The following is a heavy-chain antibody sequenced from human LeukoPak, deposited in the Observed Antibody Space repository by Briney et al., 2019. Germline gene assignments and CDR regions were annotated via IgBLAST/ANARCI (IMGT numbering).Heavy chain of an antibody. CDR1: GYTFTGYY. CDR3: ARSVSMTTVTFPLNYYYYMDV. D-gene: IGHD4-17*01. J-gene: IGHJ6*03. Sequence: GASVKVSCKASGYTFTGYYMHWVRQAPGQGLEWMGWINPNSGGTNYAQKLQGRVTMTTDTSTSTAYMELRSLRSDDTAVYYCARSVSMTTVTFPLNYYYYMDVWGKGTTVTVSS. CDR2: INPNSGGT. V-gene: IGHV1-2*02.